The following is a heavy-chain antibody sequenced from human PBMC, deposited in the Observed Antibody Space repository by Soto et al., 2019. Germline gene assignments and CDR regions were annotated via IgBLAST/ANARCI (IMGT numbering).Heavy chain of an antibody. CDR2: IIPILGIA. J-gene: IGHJ3*02. D-gene: IGHD6-13*01. V-gene: IGHV1-69*02. CDR3: ACRGSSGKSHDAFDI. Sequence: QVQLVQSGAEVKKPGSSVKVSCKASGGTFSSYTISWVRQAPGQGLEWLGRIIPILGIANYAQKFQGRVTITADKSRSTAYMALSSLRSEDTAVYYGACRGSSGKSHDAFDIWGQGTMVTVSS. CDR1: GGTFSSYT.